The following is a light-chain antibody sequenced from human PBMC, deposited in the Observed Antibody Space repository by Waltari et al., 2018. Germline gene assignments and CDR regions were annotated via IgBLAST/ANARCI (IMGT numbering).Light chain of an antibody. Sequence: QSVLTPPPSASETPGRRVAISCSGSRSNTGSNTVNGYRQLPGPAPTLLIYGKNQRPSGVPDRFSGSKSGTSASLAISGLQSEDEADYFCSAWDDSLNVWVFGGGTKLTVL. V-gene: IGLV1-44*01. CDR3: SAWDDSLNVWV. CDR1: RSNTGSNT. CDR2: GKN. J-gene: IGLJ3*02.